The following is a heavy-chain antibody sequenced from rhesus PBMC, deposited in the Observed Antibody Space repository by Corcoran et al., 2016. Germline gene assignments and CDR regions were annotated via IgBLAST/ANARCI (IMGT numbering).Heavy chain of an antibody. J-gene: IGHJ1*01. V-gene: IGHV4-165*02. D-gene: IGHD6-13*01. CDR3: ARSYSSWSGLYFEF. CDR1: GGSISSNY. Sequence: QVQLQESGPGLVKPSETLSLTCAVSGGSISSNYWSWIRQPPGKGLEWIGYIYGSSGSTYYNPTLKDRGTISTATSNNQFSLKLSSVIAADTAVYYCARSYSSWSGLYFEFWGQGALVTVSS. CDR2: IYGSSGST.